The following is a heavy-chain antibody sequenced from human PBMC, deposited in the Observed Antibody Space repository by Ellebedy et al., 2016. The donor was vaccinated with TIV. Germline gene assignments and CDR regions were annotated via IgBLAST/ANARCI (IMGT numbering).Heavy chain of an antibody. J-gene: IGHJ4*02. CDR1: GFTFSSYS. Sequence: GESLKISCAASGFTFSSYSMNWVRQAPGKGLEWVSYISSSSSTIYYADSVKGRFTISRDNSKNTLYLQMSSLRAEDTAVYYCVKEAGGSGSSLYYWGQGTLVTVSS. D-gene: IGHD3-10*01. V-gene: IGHV3-48*01. CDR3: VKEAGGSGSSLYY. CDR2: ISSSSSTI.